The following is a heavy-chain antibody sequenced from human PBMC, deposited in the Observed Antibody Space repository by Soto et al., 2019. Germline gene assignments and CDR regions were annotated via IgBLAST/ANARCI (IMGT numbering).Heavy chain of an antibody. J-gene: IGHJ4*02. Sequence: QLQLQESGPGLVKPSETLSLTCTVSGGSMNNANYYWGWIRQPPGKGLEWIGTIYYGGRTYYNPSLKSRVTMSVDTSKNQFSLTLSSVTAADTAVYYCARVYGGSYSLFDYWGQGSLVTVSS. CDR3: ARVYGGSYSLFDY. D-gene: IGHD1-26*01. CDR2: IYYGGRT. V-gene: IGHV4-39*01. CDR1: GGSMNNANYY.